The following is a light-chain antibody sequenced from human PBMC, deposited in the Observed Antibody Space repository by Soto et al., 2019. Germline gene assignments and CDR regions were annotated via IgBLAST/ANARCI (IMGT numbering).Light chain of an antibody. CDR1: QSVSSSY. Sequence: EIVLTQSPGTLSLSPGERATLSCRASQSVSSSYLAWYQQKPGQAPRLLIYGASSRATGIPDRFSGSGSGTDFTHTSSRLEPEHFAVYYCQQYGSSPVTFGPGTKVDIK. J-gene: IGKJ3*01. CDR2: GAS. CDR3: QQYGSSPVT. V-gene: IGKV3-20*01.